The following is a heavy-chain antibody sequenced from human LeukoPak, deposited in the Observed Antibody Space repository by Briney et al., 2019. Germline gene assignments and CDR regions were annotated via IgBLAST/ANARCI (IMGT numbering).Heavy chain of an antibody. CDR1: GGSISSYY. Sequence: SETLSLTCTVSGGSISSYYWSWIRQPAGKGLEWIGRIYTSGSTNYNPSLKSRVTISVDTSKNQFSLKLSSVTAADTAVYYCAREKSPGYCSSTSCRGWFDPWGQGTLVTVSS. CDR3: AREKSPGYCSSTSCRGWFDP. J-gene: IGHJ5*02. D-gene: IGHD2-2*01. CDR2: IYTSGST. V-gene: IGHV4-4*07.